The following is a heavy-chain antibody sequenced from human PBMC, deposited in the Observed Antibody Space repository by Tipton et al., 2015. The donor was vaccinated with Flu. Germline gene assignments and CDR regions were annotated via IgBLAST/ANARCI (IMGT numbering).Heavy chain of an antibody. V-gene: IGHV1-18*01. Sequence: QLVQSGAEVKEPGASVKVSCKASGYIFNTYHITWVRQVPGQGLEWVGWINTYNGNTKYAQKVQGRVTMTTDTSTSTAYMELRSLRFDDTALYYCARGGLDPFEYWGQGTLVTVSS. CDR2: INTYNGNT. CDR1: GYIFNTYH. J-gene: IGHJ4*02. D-gene: IGHD6-19*01. CDR3: ARGGLDPFEY.